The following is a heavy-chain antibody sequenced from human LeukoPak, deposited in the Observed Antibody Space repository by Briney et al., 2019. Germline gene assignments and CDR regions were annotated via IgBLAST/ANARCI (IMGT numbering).Heavy chain of an antibody. Sequence: GGSLRLSCAASGFTFSSYWMHWVRQAPGTGLVWVSRINNDGSSTNYADSVKGRFTISRDNAKNTLYPQMNSLRAEDTAVYYCARDCSSTSCYRSGLDPWGQGTLVTVSS. CDR1: GFTFSSYW. CDR2: INNDGSST. D-gene: IGHD2-2*01. V-gene: IGHV3-74*01. CDR3: ARDCSSTSCYRSGLDP. J-gene: IGHJ5*02.